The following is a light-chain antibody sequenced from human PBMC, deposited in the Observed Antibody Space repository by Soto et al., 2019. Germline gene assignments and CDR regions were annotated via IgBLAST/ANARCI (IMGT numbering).Light chain of an antibody. J-gene: IGKJ1*01. V-gene: IGKV3-20*01. Sequence: EIVLTQSPCTLSLSTGERATLSCRASQSISSSYLAWYQQKRGQAPRLLIYDGSSRATGIPDRFSGSGFGTDFTLTISRLEPEDFAVFYCQQYETSPRTFGQGTKVDIK. CDR1: QSISSSY. CDR2: DGS. CDR3: QQYETSPRT.